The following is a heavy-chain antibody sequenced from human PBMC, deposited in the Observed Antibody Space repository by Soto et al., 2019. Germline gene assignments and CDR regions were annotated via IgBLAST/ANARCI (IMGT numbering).Heavy chain of an antibody. CDR3: ARGVPAAALWFDP. CDR2: IYYSGST. CDR1: GGSISSYY. V-gene: IGHV4-59*08. J-gene: IGHJ5*02. D-gene: IGHD2-2*01. Sequence: SSETLSLTCTVSGGSISSYYWSWIRQPPGKGLEWIGYIYYSGSTNYNPYLKSRVTISVDTSKNQFSLKLSSVTDADTAVYYCARGVPAAALWFDPWGQGTLVTVSS.